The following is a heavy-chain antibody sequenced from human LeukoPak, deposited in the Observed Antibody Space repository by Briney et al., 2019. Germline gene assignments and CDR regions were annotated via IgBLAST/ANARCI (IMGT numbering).Heavy chain of an antibody. D-gene: IGHD3-10*01. CDR1: GGSISSYY. CDR3: ASSDMVRGVTLFDP. J-gene: IGHJ5*02. CDR2: VYYSGNT. V-gene: IGHV4-59*01. Sequence: SETLSLTCTVSGGSISSYYWSWIRQPPGKGLEWIGYVYYSGNTNYNPSLQSRVPISVDTSKNQFSLKLSSVTAADTAVYYCASSDMVRGVTLFDPWGQGTLVTVSS.